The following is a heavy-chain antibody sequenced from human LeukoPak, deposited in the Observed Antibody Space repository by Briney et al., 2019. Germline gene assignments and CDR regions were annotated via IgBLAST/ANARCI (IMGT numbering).Heavy chain of an antibody. J-gene: IGHJ6*02. Sequence: PGGSLRLSCAVSGFTFSSYEMNWVRQAPGKGLEWVSYISSGGSSMFYADSVKGRFTISRDNAKNSLYLQMNSLRAEDTAVYYCARDMTTVTTSSVSDYYFYGMDVWGQGTTVTVAS. CDR1: GFTFSSYE. CDR3: ARDMTTVTTSSVSDYYFYGMDV. CDR2: ISSGGSSM. D-gene: IGHD4-17*01. V-gene: IGHV3-48*03.